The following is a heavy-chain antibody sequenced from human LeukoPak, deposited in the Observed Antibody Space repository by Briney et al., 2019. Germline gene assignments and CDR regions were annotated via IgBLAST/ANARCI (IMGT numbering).Heavy chain of an antibody. V-gene: IGHV1-46*01. CDR1: GYTFTSYY. Sequence: ASVKVSCKASGYTFTSYYMHWVRQAPGQGLEWMGIITPSGGSTNHAQKFQGRVTMTRDTSTSTVSMELSSLRSEDTAVYYCARESSSSSCADYWGQGTLVTVSS. CDR3: ARESSSSSCADY. D-gene: IGHD6-6*01. CDR2: ITPSGGST. J-gene: IGHJ4*02.